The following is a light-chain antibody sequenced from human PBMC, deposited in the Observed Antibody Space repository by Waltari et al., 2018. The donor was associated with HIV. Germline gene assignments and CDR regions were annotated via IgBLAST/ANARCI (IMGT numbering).Light chain of an antibody. CDR3: QQTYSIPFT. CDR1: QSISSF. J-gene: IGKJ3*01. Sequence: DIQMTQSPSSLSASVGDRITISCRASQSISSFLNWYRQKPGKAPKLLTYAASSLQSGVPSRFSGGGSVTGFTLTISSLQPEDFATYYCQQTYSIPFTFGPGTRVDIK. CDR2: AAS. V-gene: IGKV1-39*01.